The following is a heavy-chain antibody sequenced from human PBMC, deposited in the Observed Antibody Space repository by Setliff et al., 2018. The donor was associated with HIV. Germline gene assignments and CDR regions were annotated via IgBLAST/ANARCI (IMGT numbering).Heavy chain of an antibody. J-gene: IGHJ4*02. D-gene: IGHD2-2*01. V-gene: IGHV3-74*01. Sequence: GGSLRLSCAASGFAFDNYWMDWVRQAPGKGLVWVSRFNSDGSETFYVDSVKGRFTMSRDNAKNSLYLEMNSLKVEDTAVYYCAGDDTRGGDFDFWGQGTLVTVSS. CDR2: FNSDGSET. CDR3: AGDDTRGGDFDF. CDR1: GFAFDNYW.